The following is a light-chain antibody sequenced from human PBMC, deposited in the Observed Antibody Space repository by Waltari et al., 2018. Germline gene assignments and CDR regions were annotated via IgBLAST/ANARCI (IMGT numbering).Light chain of an antibody. J-gene: IGLJ3*02. V-gene: IGLV2-14*01. CDR3: NSYATNSARV. CDR1: SSDVGAFNY. CDR2: EVS. Sequence: QSALTQPASVSGSPGQSITISCTGTSSDVGAFNYASWYQQHPGKPPKLIIYEVSNRPSGVSNRFSGSKSGNTASLTISGLQAEDEADYYCNSYATNSARVFGGGTKLTVL.